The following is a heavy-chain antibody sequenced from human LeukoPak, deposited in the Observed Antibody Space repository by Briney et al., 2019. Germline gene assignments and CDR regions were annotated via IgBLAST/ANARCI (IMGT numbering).Heavy chain of an antibody. CDR1: GFTFSSYA. Sequence: GGSLRLSCAASGFTFSSYAMSWVRQAPGKGLEWVSAISGSGGSTYYADSVKGRFTISRDNSKNTLYLQMNSLRAEDTAVYYCANTLWFGGPTDNYYGMDVWGQGTTVTVSS. J-gene: IGHJ6*02. D-gene: IGHD3-10*01. V-gene: IGHV3-23*01. CDR2: ISGSGGST. CDR3: ANTLWFGGPTDNYYGMDV.